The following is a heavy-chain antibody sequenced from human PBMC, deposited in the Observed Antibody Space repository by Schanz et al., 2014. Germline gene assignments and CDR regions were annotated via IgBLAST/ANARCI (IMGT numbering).Heavy chain of an antibody. CDR1: GFTFSSHW. CDR3: VRVSFADPRLYRGMDRDIDY. J-gene: IGHJ4*02. D-gene: IGHD5-18*01. CDR2: ISGSGGST. V-gene: IGHV3-23*01. Sequence: EVQLLESGGGLVQPGGSLRLSCAASGFTFSSHWMHWVRQDPGKGLEWVSAISGSGGSTYYADSVKGRFTISRDNSKNTLYLQMNNLRAEDTAVYYCVRVSFADPRLYRGMDRDIDYWGQGTLVTVSS.